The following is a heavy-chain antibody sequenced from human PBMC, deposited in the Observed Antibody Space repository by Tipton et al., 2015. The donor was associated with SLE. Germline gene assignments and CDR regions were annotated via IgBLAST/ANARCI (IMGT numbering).Heavy chain of an antibody. D-gene: IGHD6-19*01. V-gene: IGHV4-61*09. CDR3: ARDRSSDWYRDAFDI. Sequence: TLSLTCTVSGGSISSSSYYWSWIRQPAGKGLEWLGYIYTSGNTNYNPSLKSRVTISIDTSKNQFSLKLSSVTAADTAVYYCARDRSSDWYRDAFDIWGQGTMVTVSS. CDR1: GGSISSSSYY. CDR2: IYTSGNT. J-gene: IGHJ3*02.